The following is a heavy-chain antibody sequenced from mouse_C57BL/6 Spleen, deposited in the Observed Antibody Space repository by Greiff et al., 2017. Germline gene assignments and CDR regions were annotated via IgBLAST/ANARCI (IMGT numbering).Heavy chain of an antibody. D-gene: IGHD1-1*01. CDR1: GYTFTDYE. CDR2: IDPETGGT. V-gene: IGHV1-15*01. Sequence: VQLQESGAELVRPGASVTLSCKASGYTFTDYEMHWVKQTPVHGLEWIGAIDPETGGTAYNQKFKGKAILTADKSSSTAYMGLRSLTSEDSAVYYCTNYYGSSGFAYWGQGTLVTVSA. J-gene: IGHJ3*01. CDR3: TNYYGSSGFAY.